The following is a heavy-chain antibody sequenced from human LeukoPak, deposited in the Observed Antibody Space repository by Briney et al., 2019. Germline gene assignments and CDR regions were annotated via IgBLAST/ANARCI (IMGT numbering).Heavy chain of an antibody. Sequence: PGGSLRLSCAASGFTFSSYGMHWVRQAPGKGLEWVAFIRYDGSNKYYADSVKGRFTISRDNSKNTLYLQMNSLRAEDTAVYYCAKDPRYSGSYSAYWGQGTLVTVSS. J-gene: IGHJ4*02. CDR1: GFTFSSYG. V-gene: IGHV3-30*02. CDR3: AKDPRYSGSYSAY. CDR2: IRYDGSNK. D-gene: IGHD1-26*01.